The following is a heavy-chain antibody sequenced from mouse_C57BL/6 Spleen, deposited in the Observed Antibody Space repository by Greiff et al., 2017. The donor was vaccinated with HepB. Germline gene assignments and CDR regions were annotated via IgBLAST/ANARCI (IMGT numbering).Heavy chain of an antibody. CDR3: ARVSYYYGSSTPFAY. D-gene: IGHD1-1*01. CDR2: ISDGGSYT. CDR1: GFTFSSYA. Sequence: EVKVVESGGGLVKPGGSLKLSCAASGFTFSSYAMSWVRQTPEKRLEWVATISDGGSYTYYPDNVKGRFTISRDNAKNNLYLQMSHLKSEDTAMYYCARVSYYYGSSTPFAYWGQGTLVTVSA. V-gene: IGHV5-4*03. J-gene: IGHJ3*01.